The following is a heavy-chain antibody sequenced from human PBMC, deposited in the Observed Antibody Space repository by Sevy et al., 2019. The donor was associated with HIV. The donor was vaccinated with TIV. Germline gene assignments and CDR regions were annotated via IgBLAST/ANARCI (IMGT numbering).Heavy chain of an antibody. CDR2: IKQDGSEK. CDR1: GFTFSIYW. J-gene: IGHJ6*02. V-gene: IGHV3-7*01. Sequence: GGSLRLSCAASGFTFSIYWMTWVRQAPGKGLEWVANIKQDGSEKYYVDSVKGRFTISRDNAKNSLYLQMNSLRAEDTAVYYWARDWGDDFDDRRASYYYFYGMDVWGQGTTVTVSS. D-gene: IGHD3-16*01. CDR3: ARDWGDDFDDRRASYYYFYGMDV.